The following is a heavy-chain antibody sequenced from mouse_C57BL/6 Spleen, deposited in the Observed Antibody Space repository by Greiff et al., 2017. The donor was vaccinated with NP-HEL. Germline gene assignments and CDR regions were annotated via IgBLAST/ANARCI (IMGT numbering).Heavy chain of an antibody. CDR1: GFTFSDAW. CDR3: TRLGYSKDYAMDY. D-gene: IGHD2-5*01. CDR2: IRNKANNHAT. V-gene: IGHV6-6*01. J-gene: IGHJ4*01. Sequence: EVQGVESGGGLVQPGGSMKLSCAASGFTFSDAWMDWVRQSPEKGLEWVAEIRNKANNHATYYAESVKGRFTISRDDSKSSVYLQMNSLRAEDTGIYYCTRLGYSKDYAMDYWGQGTSVTVSS.